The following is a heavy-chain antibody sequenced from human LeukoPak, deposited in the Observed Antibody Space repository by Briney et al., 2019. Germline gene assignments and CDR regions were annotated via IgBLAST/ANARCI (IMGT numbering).Heavy chain of an antibody. CDR1: GFTFSSYG. CDR3: AKDPTHYRVWDYYETIGLSY. D-gene: IGHD3-22*01. Sequence: GGSLRLSCAASGFTFSSYGMHWVRQAPGKGLEWVAFIRYDGSNKYYADSVKGRFTISRGNSKNTLNLQMNSLRAEDTAVYYCAKDPTHYRVWDYYETIGLSYWGQGTLVTVSS. J-gene: IGHJ4*02. V-gene: IGHV3-30*02. CDR2: IRYDGSNK.